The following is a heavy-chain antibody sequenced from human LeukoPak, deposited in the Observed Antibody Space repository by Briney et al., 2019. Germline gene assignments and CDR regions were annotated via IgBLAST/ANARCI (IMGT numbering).Heavy chain of an antibody. J-gene: IGHJ4*02. D-gene: IGHD1/OR15-1a*01. CDR3: ATSASQTRFDY. Sequence: GESLKISCKGSGYSFTTYWIGWVRQMPGKGLEWIGIIFPGDSDTTYSPSLQGQVTISADTSINTAYLQWSSLRASDTAMYYCATSASQTRFDYWGQGTPVTVSS. CDR2: IFPGDSDT. CDR1: GYSFTTYW. V-gene: IGHV5-51*01.